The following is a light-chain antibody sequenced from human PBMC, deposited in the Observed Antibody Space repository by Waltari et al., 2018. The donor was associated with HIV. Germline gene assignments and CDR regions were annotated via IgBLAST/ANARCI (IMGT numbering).Light chain of an antibody. Sequence: QSALTQPPSASGSPGQSVTISCTGTSSDVGRYNYVSWYQQHPGKAPKLMIYEVSKRPPGVPVRCSGSKSGKTASLTVSGLQAEDEAEYYCSSCAGSNNGVFGGGTKLTVL. J-gene: IGLJ3*02. CDR3: SSCAGSNNGV. V-gene: IGLV2-8*01. CDR1: SSDVGRYNY. CDR2: EVS.